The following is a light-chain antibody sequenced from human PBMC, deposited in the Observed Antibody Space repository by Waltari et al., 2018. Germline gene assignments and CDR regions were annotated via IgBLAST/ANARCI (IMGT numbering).Light chain of an antibody. Sequence: QSVLTQPPSLSGAPGQRVTISCTGSNSNIGAGFDVLWYQHLPGTAPKLLIYGNTNRPSGVPDRFSGSKSGTSASLAITGLQAEDEADYTCQSYDTSLTGWVFGGGTKLTVL. CDR3: QSYDTSLTGWV. J-gene: IGLJ2*01. CDR1: NSNIGAGFD. V-gene: IGLV1-40*01. CDR2: GNT.